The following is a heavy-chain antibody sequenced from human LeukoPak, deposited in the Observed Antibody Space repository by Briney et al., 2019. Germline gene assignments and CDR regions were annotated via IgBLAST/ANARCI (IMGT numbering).Heavy chain of an antibody. Sequence: GASVKVSCKVSGYTLTELSMHWVRQAPGKGREWMGGFDPEDGETIYAQKFQGRVTMTEDTSTDTAYMELSSLRSEDTAVYYCATGPIYSGYDFDYWGQGTLVTVSS. V-gene: IGHV1-24*01. CDR3: ATGPIYSGYDFDY. CDR2: FDPEDGET. CDR1: GYTLTELS. J-gene: IGHJ4*02. D-gene: IGHD5-12*01.